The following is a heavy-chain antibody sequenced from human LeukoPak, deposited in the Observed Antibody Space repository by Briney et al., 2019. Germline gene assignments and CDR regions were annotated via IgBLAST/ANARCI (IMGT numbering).Heavy chain of an antibody. D-gene: IGHD6-19*01. CDR3: ARGGIQVSGIDEFDY. CDR2: ITGSGGGT. V-gene: IGHV3-23*01. CDR1: GFTFSSYA. J-gene: IGHJ4*02. Sequence: GGSLRLSCAASGFTFSSYAMTWVRQAPGKGLEWVSAITGSGGGTYYADSVKGRFTVSRDNSKNTLYLQMNSLRAEDTAVYYCARGGIQVSGIDEFDYWGQGTLVTVSS.